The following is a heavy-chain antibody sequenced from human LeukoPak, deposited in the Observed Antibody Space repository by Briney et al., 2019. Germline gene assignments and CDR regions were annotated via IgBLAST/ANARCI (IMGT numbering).Heavy chain of an antibody. D-gene: IGHD6-13*01. CDR1: GFTFSTFS. CDR3: ARDGGSSWYFDY. CDR2: ISSTLTTI. J-gene: IGHJ4*02. V-gene: IGHV3-48*01. Sequence: GGSLRLSCAASGFTFSTFSINWVRQAPGKGLEWLAYISSTLTTIYYADSVKGRFTVSRDNAKQSVYLQMNSLRAEDTAVYYCARDGGSSWYFDYWGQGTLVTVSS.